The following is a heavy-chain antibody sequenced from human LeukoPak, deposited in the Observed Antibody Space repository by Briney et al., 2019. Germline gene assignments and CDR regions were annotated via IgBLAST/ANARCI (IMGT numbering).Heavy chain of an antibody. CDR3: AREAYGDSGGWFDP. Sequence: PSETLSLTCTASDYSITTDVYWAWVRQSPTRGLEWIATIHHSGQTYYHPSLKSRVTISVDTSSNQFSLRLASVTAADTALYYCAREAYGDSGGWFDPWGQGTLVTVSS. V-gene: IGHV4-38-2*02. CDR2: IHHSGQT. D-gene: IGHD4-17*01. J-gene: IGHJ5*02. CDR1: DYSITTDVY.